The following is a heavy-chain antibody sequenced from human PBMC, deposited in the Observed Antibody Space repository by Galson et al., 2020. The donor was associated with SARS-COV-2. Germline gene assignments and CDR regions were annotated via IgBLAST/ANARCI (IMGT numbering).Heavy chain of an antibody. D-gene: IGHD2-2*01. Sequence: ASVKVSCKASGYTFTNYGFSWVRQAPGQGLEWLGWISVYNGDTNYAQKLQGRVSMTADASTNTAYMELRSLRSDDTAVYYFARDVLAYCSSTSCRPAFDYWGQGTLVTVSS. V-gene: IGHV1-18*01. J-gene: IGHJ4*02. CDR1: GYTFTNYG. CDR2: ISVYNGDT. CDR3: ARDVLAYCSSTSCRPAFDY.